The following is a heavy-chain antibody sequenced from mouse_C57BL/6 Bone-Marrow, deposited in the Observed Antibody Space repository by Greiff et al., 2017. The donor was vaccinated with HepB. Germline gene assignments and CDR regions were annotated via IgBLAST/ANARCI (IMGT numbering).Heavy chain of an antibody. Sequence: GGGLVQPKGSLKLSCAASGFSFNTYAMNWVRQAPGKGLEWVARIRSKSNNYATYYADSVNDRFTISRDDSESMLYLQMNNLKTEDTAMYYCVRQGLTGTPFAYWGQGTLVTVSA. J-gene: IGHJ3*01. CDR1: GFSFNTYA. CDR2: IRSKSNNYAT. CDR3: VRQGLTGTPFAY. D-gene: IGHD1-1*01. V-gene: IGHV10-1*01.